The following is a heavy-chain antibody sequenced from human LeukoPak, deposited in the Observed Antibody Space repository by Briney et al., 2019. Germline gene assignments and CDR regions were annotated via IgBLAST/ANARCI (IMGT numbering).Heavy chain of an antibody. J-gene: IGHJ5*02. CDR3: ATDMRGGSSSSPA. CDR1: GFTFSSYA. D-gene: IGHD6-6*01. Sequence: GGSLRLSCAASGFTFSSYAMHWVRQAPGKGLEWVTFISYDGSNKNYADSVKGRFTISRDNFRNTLYLQMNSLRVQDTAVYYCATDMRGGSSSSPAWGQGTLVTVSS. V-gene: IGHV3-30*04. CDR2: ISYDGSNK.